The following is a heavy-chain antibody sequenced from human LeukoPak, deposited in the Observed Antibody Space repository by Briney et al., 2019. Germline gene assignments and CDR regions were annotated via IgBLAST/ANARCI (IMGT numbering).Heavy chain of an antibody. CDR1: GVSLTDYY. CDR2: VSPDGYD. J-gene: IGHJ5*02. V-gene: IGHV4-34*01. D-gene: IGHD2-8*01. CDR3: ARIRCVSGPEICYNH. Sequence: SETLSLTCAVSGVSLTDYYWSWIRQSPGKGLEWIGEVSPDGYDKYNPSLKSRVSISVDRSDNQLSLSLSSVTAADTAIYYCARIRCVSGPEICYNHWAQGSLVTVSS.